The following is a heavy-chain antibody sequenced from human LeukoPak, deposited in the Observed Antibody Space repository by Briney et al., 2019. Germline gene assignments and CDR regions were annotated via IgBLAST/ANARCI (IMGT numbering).Heavy chain of an antibody. Sequence: PSETLSLTCAVYGGSFSGYYWSWIRQPPGKGLEWIGYIHYSGSTTYNPSLKSRVTISVDPSKHQFSLSLSSVTAADTAVYYCARGRGSGSSWAFDYWGQGTLVTVSS. J-gene: IGHJ4*02. D-gene: IGHD1-26*01. CDR3: ARGRGSGSSWAFDY. CDR2: IHYSGST. CDR1: GGSFSGYY. V-gene: IGHV4-59*01.